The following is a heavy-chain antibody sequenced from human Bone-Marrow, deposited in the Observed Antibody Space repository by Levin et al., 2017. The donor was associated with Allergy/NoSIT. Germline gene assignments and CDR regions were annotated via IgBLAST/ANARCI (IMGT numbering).Heavy chain of an antibody. J-gene: IGHJ4*02. CDR2: ISGSGANK. Sequence: SCAASGFTFSSYAMAWFRQAPGKGLEWVSGISGSGANKYYADSVKGRFTISRDNSRDMMYLQMNFLRAEDRAVYYCAKVGAWDLPGYFHSWGQGTAVTVSS. V-gene: IGHV3-23*01. CDR3: AKVGAWDLPGYFHS. CDR1: GFTFSSYA. D-gene: IGHD2-15*01.